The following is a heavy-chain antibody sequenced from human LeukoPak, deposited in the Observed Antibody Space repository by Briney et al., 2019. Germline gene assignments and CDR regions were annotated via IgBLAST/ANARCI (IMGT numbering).Heavy chain of an antibody. CDR2: INHSGST. Sequence: SETLSLTCAVYGGSFSGYYWSWIRQPPGKGLEWIGEINHSGSTNYNPSLKSRVTISVDTSKNQFSLKLSSVTAADTAVYYCARDKLLYGDFDYWGQGTLVTVSS. V-gene: IGHV4-34*01. D-gene: IGHD4-17*01. J-gene: IGHJ4*02. CDR1: GGSFSGYY. CDR3: ARDKLLYGDFDY.